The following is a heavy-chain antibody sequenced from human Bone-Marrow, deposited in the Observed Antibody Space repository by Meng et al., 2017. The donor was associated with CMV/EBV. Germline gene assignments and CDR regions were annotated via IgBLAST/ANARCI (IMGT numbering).Heavy chain of an antibody. V-gene: IGHV1-2*02. CDR2: INPNSGGT. D-gene: IGHD3-22*01. CDR3: ASGNDSSGYYSRTRTSPPSH. Sequence: ASVKVSCKASGYTFTSYDINWVRQATGQGLEWMGWINPNSGGTNYAQKFQGRVTMTRDTSISTAYMELSRLRSDDTAVYYCASGNDSSGYYSRTRTSPPSHWGQGTLVTVSS. CDR1: GYTFTSYD. J-gene: IGHJ4*02.